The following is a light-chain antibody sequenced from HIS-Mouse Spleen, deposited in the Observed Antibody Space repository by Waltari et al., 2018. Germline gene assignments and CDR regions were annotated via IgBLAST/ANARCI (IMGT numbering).Light chain of an antibody. CDR1: SSDVGGYNY. CDR2: EVS. CDR3: SSYAGSKDV. J-gene: IGLJ1*01. V-gene: IGLV2-8*01. Sequence: QSALTQPPSASGSPGQSVPISCTGTSSDVGGYNYVSWYQQHPGKAPKLMIYEVSKRPSGVPDRFSGSKSGNTASLTVSGLQAEDEADYYCSSYAGSKDVFGTGTKVTVL.